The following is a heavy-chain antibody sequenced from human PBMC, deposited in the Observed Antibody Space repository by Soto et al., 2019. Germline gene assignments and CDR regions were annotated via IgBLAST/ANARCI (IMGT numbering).Heavy chain of an antibody. CDR2: IYWNDDK. V-gene: IGHV2-5*01. Sequence: ESGPTLVNPTQTLTLTCTFSGFSLSTSGVGVGWIRQPPGKALEWLALIYWNDDKRYSPSLKSRLTITKDTSKNQVVLTMTNMDPVDTATYYCAHSPEPTYYDFWCGYYTDYFDYWGQGTLVTVSS. J-gene: IGHJ4*02. D-gene: IGHD3-3*01. CDR3: AHSPEPTYYDFWCGYYTDYFDY. CDR1: GFSLSTSGVG.